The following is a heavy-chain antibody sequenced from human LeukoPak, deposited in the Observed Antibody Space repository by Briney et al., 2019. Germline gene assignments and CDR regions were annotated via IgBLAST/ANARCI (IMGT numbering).Heavy chain of an antibody. J-gene: IGHJ4*02. CDR1: GYTFTSYG. Sequence: ASVKVSCKASGYTFTSYGISWVRQAPGQGLEWMGWISAYNGNTDYAQKLQGRVTMTTDTSTSTAYMELRSLRSDDTAVYYCARVLLVEDSESHYFDHWGQGTLVTVTS. V-gene: IGHV1-18*01. CDR3: ARVLLVEDSESHYFDH. D-gene: IGHD1-26*01. CDR2: ISAYNGNT.